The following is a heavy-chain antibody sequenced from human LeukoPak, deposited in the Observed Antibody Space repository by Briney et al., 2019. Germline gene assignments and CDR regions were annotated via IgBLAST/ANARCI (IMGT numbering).Heavy chain of an antibody. J-gene: IGHJ3*02. CDR1: GGSIGSYY. Sequence: SETLSLTCTVSGGSIGSYYWSWIRQPPGKGLEWIGYIYYSGSTNYNPSLKSRVTISVDTSKNQFSLKLSSVTAADTAVYYCAREQSYYYDSSGFDIWGQGTMVTVSS. V-gene: IGHV4-59*01. CDR3: AREQSYYYDSSGFDI. D-gene: IGHD3-22*01. CDR2: IYYSGST.